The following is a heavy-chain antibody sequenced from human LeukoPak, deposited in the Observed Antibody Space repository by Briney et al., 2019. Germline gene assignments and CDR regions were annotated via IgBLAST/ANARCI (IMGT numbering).Heavy chain of an antibody. V-gene: IGHV3-7*01. CDR3: ARGNPRYSSAI. CDR2: IKQDGSEK. D-gene: IGHD6-25*01. Sequence: SGGSLRLSCAASGFTFSSYWMSWVRQAPGKGLEWVANIKQDGSEKYYVDSVKGRFTISRDNAKNSLYLQVNSLRAEDTAVYYCARGNPRYSSAIWGQGTMVTVSS. CDR1: GFTFSSYW. J-gene: IGHJ3*02.